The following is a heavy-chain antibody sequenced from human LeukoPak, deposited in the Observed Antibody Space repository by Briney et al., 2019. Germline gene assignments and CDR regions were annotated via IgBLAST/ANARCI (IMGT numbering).Heavy chain of an antibody. J-gene: IGHJ4*02. CDR2: INPSGGST. V-gene: IGHV1-46*01. CDR1: GYTFTSYY. Sequence: ASVEVSCKASGYTFTSYYMHWVRQAPGQGLEWMGIINPSGGSTSYAQKLQGRVTMTTDTSTSTAYMELRSLRSDDTAVYYCARDSDYYDSSGYPLWGQGTLVTVSS. D-gene: IGHD3-22*01. CDR3: ARDSDYYDSSGYPL.